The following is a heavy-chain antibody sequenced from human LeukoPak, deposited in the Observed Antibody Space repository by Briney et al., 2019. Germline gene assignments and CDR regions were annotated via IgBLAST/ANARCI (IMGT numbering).Heavy chain of an antibody. J-gene: IGHJ5*02. CDR1: GFTFSSYA. V-gene: IGHV3-23*01. CDR3: ARDSSGSYSRDWLDP. Sequence: GGSLRLSCAASGFTFSSYAMSWVRQAPGKGLEWVSAISGSGGSTYYADSVKGRFTISRDNSKNTLYLQMNSLRAEDTAVYYCARDSSGSYSRDWLDPWGQGTLVTVSS. CDR2: ISGSGGST. D-gene: IGHD3-10*01.